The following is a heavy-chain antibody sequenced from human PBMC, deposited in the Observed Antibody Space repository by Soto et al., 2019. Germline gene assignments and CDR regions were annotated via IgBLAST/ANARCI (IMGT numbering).Heavy chain of an antibody. V-gene: IGHV3-11*01. D-gene: IGHD3-9*01. CDR3: AREGAGNYDILTGYYRNYYMDV. Sequence: GGSLRLSCAASGFTFSDYYMSWIRQAPGKGLEWVSYISSSGSTIYYADSVKGRFTISRENAKNSLYLQMNSLRAEDTAVYYCAREGAGNYDILTGYYRNYYMDVWGKGTTVTVSS. J-gene: IGHJ6*03. CDR1: GFTFSDYY. CDR2: ISSSGSTI.